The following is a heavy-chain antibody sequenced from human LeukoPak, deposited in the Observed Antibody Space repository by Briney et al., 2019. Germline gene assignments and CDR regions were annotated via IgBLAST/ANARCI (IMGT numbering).Heavy chain of an antibody. Sequence: GGSLRLSCAASGFTFSTYWMHWVRQAPGKGLVWVSRINSDGSSTIYADSVKGRFTISRDNAKNTLSLQMNSLRAEDTAVYYCAREGGYCSSTSCYKYFDYWGQGTLVTVSS. CDR3: AREGGYCSSTSCYKYFDY. D-gene: IGHD2-2*02. CDR1: GFTFSTYW. CDR2: INSDGSST. J-gene: IGHJ4*02. V-gene: IGHV3-74*01.